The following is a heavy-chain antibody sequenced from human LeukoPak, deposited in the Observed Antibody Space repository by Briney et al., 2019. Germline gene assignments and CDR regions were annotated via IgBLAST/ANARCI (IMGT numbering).Heavy chain of an antibody. D-gene: IGHD5-12*01. CDR2: MNPNSGNT. CDR3: ARVSEGGYDYAPRFDY. V-gene: IGHV1-8*01. Sequence: ASVKVSCKASGYTFTSYDINWVRQATGQGLEWMGWMNPNSGNTGYAQKFQGRVTMTRNTSISTAYMELSSLRSEDTAVYYCARVSEGGYDYAPRFDYWGQGTLVTVSS. CDR1: GYTFTSYD. J-gene: IGHJ4*02.